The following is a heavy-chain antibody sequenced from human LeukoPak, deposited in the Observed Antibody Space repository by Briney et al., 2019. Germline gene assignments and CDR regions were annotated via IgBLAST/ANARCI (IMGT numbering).Heavy chain of an antibody. J-gene: IGHJ4*02. CDR2: IKSKTDGGTT. CDR1: GFTFSNAW. D-gene: IGHD3-22*01. Sequence: GGSLRLSCAASGFTFSNAWMSWARQAPGKGLEWVGRIKSKTDGGTTDYAAPVKGRFTISRDDSKNTLYLQMNSLKTEDTAVYYCTSITYYYDTIYFDYWGQGTLVTVSS. CDR3: TSITYYYDTIYFDY. V-gene: IGHV3-15*01.